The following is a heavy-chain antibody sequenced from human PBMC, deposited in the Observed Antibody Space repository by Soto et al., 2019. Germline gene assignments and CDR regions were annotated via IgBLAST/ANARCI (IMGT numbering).Heavy chain of an antibody. CDR1: GFTFDDYA. J-gene: IGHJ6*02. CDR3: AKDRSVYCTGARCERRDYFYYYGMDV. Sequence: EVQLVESGGGLVQPGRSLRLSCAASGFTFDDYAMHWVRQAPGRGLEWVSGLSWNRGSVGYADSVKGRFTISRDNAKNFLYLQMNSLRAEDTALYYCAKDRSVYCTGARCERRDYFYYYGMDVWGQGTTVTVSS. V-gene: IGHV3-9*01. CDR2: LSWNRGSV. D-gene: IGHD2-8*02.